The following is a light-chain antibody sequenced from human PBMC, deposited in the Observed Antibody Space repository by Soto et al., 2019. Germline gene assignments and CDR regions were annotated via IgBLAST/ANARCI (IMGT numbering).Light chain of an antibody. CDR3: QQSYTFPWT. CDR2: GTS. J-gene: IGKJ1*01. CDR1: QSISRF. V-gene: IGKV1-39*01. Sequence: DIQMTQSPSFLSASIGDRVTITCRESQSISRFLNWYQQKPGKAPKLLIYGTSTLESGVPSRFSGSGSETDFSLTISSLQPEDFATYYCQQSYTFPWTFGQGTKVDI.